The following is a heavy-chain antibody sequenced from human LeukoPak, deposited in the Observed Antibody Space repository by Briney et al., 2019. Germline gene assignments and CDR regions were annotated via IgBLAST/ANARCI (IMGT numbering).Heavy chain of an antibody. CDR3: ARGKYSGYDYFLAMGVPFDY. J-gene: IGHJ4*02. CDR1: GFTFSSYS. V-gene: IGHV3-48*01. Sequence: GGSLRLSCAASGFTFSSYSMNWVRQAPGKGLEWVSYISSSSSTIYYADSVKGRFTISRDNAKNSLYLQMNSLRAEDTAVYYCARGKYSGYDYFLAMGVPFDYWGQGTLVTVSS. D-gene: IGHD5-12*01. CDR2: ISSSSSTI.